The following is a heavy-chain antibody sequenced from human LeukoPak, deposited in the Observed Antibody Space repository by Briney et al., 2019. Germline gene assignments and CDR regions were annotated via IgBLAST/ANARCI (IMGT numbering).Heavy chain of an antibody. J-gene: IGHJ3*02. D-gene: IGHD3-10*01. V-gene: IGHV3-20*04. CDR2: INWNGGST. Sequence: GGSLRLSCAASGFTFDDYGMSWVRQAPGKGLEWVSGINWNGGSTGYADSVKGRFTISRDNAKNSLYLQMNSLRAEDTAVYYCARAGGGYYGSGSYNNAFDIWGQGTMVTVSS. CDR3: ARAGGGYYGSGSYNNAFDI. CDR1: GFTFDDYG.